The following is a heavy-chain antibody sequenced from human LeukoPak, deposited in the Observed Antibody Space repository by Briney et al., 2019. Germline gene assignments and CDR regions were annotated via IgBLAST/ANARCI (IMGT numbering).Heavy chain of an antibody. Sequence: PGGSLRLSCAASGFTFSSYWMSWVRQAPGKGLEWVANIKQDGSEKYYVDSVKGRFTISRDNAKNSLYLQMNSLRAEDTAVYYCARAGEPPYYYYYYYMDVWGKGTTVTVSS. J-gene: IGHJ6*03. CDR1: GFTFSSYW. D-gene: IGHD1-14*01. CDR2: IKQDGSEK. V-gene: IGHV3-7*01. CDR3: ARAGEPPYYYYYYYMDV.